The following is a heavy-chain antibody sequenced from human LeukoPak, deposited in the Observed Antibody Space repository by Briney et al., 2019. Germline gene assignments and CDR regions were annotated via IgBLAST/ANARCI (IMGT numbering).Heavy chain of an antibody. CDR1: GGSFSGYY. J-gene: IGHJ4*02. V-gene: IGHV4-34*01. CDR2: INHSGST. D-gene: IGHD2-2*01. Sequence: SETLSLTCAVYGGSFSGYYWSWIRQPPGKGLEWIGEINHSGSTNYNPSLKSRVTISVDTSKNQFSLKLSSVTAADTAVYYCARVRRWIVVVPAARTAVFDYWDQGTLVTVSS. CDR3: ARVRRWIVVVPAARTAVFDY.